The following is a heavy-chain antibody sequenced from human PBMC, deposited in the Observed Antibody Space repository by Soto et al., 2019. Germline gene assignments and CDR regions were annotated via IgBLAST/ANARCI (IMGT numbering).Heavy chain of an antibody. CDR3: ARFLIAATITRVYYYYGMDV. Sequence: SETLSLTCAVYGGSFSGYYWSWIRQPPGKGLEWIGEINHSGSTNYNPSLKSRVTISVDTSKNQFSLKLSSVTAADTAVYYCARFLIAATITRVYYYYGMDVWGQGTTVTVSS. V-gene: IGHV4-34*01. D-gene: IGHD5-12*01. CDR2: INHSGST. CDR1: GGSFSGYY. J-gene: IGHJ6*02.